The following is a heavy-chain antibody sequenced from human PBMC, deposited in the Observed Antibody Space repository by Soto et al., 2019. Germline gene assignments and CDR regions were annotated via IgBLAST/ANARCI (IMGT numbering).Heavy chain of an antibody. CDR1: GGSFSGYY. V-gene: IGHV4-34*01. Sequence: SETLSLTCAVYGGSFSGYYWSWIRQPPGKGLEWIGEINHSGSTNYNPSLKSRVTISVDTSKNQFSLKLSSVTAADTAVYYCARGFNGYGYGTQWFPRNYYYYYMDVWGKGTTVTVSS. J-gene: IGHJ6*03. D-gene: IGHD5-18*01. CDR3: ARGFNGYGYGTQWFPRNYYYYYMDV. CDR2: INHSGST.